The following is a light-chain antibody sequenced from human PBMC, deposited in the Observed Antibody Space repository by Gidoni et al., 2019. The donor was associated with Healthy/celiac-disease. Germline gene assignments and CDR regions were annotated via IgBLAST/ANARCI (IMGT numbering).Light chain of an antibody. Sequence: TQMTQSPFSLSASVGDRGTITCRASQSISSYLNWYQQKPGKAPKRLIYSASRWQSGVPSRFSGSGSGTDFTLTISSLQPEDFATYYCQQSYSNPRTFGQGTKVEIK. CDR2: SAS. CDR1: QSISSY. V-gene: IGKV1-39*01. CDR3: QQSYSNPRT. J-gene: IGKJ1*01.